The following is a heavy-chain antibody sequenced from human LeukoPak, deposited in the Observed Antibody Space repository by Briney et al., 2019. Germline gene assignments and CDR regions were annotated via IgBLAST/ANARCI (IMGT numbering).Heavy chain of an antibody. Sequence: GGSLRLSCAASGFTFSDYYMSWIRQAPGKGLEWVSYISSSSSYTNYADSVKGRFTISRDNAKNSLYLQMNSLRAEDTAVYYCARAPRYSYGGNWLDPWGQGTLVTVSS. CDR2: ISSSSSYT. J-gene: IGHJ5*02. CDR3: ARAPRYSYGGNWLDP. V-gene: IGHV3-11*06. D-gene: IGHD5-18*01. CDR1: GFTFSDYY.